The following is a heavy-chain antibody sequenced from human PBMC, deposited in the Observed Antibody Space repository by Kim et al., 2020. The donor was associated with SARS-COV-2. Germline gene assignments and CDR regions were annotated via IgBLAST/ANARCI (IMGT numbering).Heavy chain of an antibody. Sequence: PSLTSRVTISVDTSKNRFSLKLSSVTAADTAVYYCARHPMVRGVPGAFDIWGQGTMVTVSS. J-gene: IGHJ3*02. CDR3: ARHPMVRGVPGAFDI. D-gene: IGHD3-10*01. V-gene: IGHV4-39*01.